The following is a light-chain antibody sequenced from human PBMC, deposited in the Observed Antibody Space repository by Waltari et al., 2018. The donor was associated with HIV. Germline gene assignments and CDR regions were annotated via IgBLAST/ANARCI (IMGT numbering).Light chain of an antibody. V-gene: IGLV1-47*01. Sequence: QSVLTQPPSASATPGQRVTISCSGTRSNIGSNFVFWYQQFPGTAPKLLMYKNNTRFSGVPDRFSGSKSGPSASLAISGLRSEDEAVYYCAAWDDSLRGHVVFGGGTNLTV. J-gene: IGLJ2*01. CDR1: RSNIGSNF. CDR2: KNN. CDR3: AAWDDSLRGHVV.